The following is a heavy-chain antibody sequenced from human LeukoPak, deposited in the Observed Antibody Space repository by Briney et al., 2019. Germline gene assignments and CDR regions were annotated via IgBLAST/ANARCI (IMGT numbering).Heavy chain of an antibody. CDR3: ARDGTAGTSLYNWFDP. V-gene: IGHV1-69*01. D-gene: IGHD2-2*01. CDR2: IIPIFGTA. CDR1: GGTFISYA. Sequence: ASVKVSCKASGGTFISYAISWVRQAPGQGLEWMGGIIPIFGTANYAQKFQGRVTITADESTSTAYMELSSLRSEDTAVYYCARDGTAGTSLYNWFDPWGQGTLVTVSS. J-gene: IGHJ5*02.